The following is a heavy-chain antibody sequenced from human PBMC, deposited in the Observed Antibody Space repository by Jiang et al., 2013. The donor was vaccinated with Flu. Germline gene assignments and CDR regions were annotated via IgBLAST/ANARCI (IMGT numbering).Heavy chain of an antibody. D-gene: IGHD1-26*01. CDR2: IYHSGST. V-gene: IGHV4-4*02. CDR1: GGSISSGNW. J-gene: IGHJ4*02. Sequence: GSGLVKPSGTLSLTCVVSGGSISSGNWWSWVRQPPGKGLEWIGEIYHSGSTNYKSSLKSRVTISVDKSKNQFSLKVRSVTAADTAIYYCASGEVGSTPPGYWGQGTLVTVSS. CDR3: ASGEVGSTPPGY.